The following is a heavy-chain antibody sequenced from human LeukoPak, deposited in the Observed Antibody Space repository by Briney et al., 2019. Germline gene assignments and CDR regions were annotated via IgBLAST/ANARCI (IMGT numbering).Heavy chain of an antibody. D-gene: IGHD3-22*01. Sequence: ASVKVSCKASGGTFSSYAISWVRQAPGQGLEWMGGIIPIFGTANYAQKFQGRVTITADESTSTAYMELSSLRSEDTAVYYCARGYYDSSGYYYVGWFDPWGQGTLVTVSS. CDR1: GGTFSSYA. CDR2: IIPIFGTA. V-gene: IGHV1-69*13. CDR3: ARGYYDSSGYYYVGWFDP. J-gene: IGHJ5*02.